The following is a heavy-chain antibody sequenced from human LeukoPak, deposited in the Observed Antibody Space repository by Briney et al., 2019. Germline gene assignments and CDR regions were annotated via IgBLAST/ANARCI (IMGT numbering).Heavy chain of an antibody. CDR2: IIPIFGTA. J-gene: IGHJ4*02. CDR1: GGTFSSYA. CDR3: IRVPPRTVSYAF. D-gene: IGHD1-26*01. V-gene: IGHV1-69*13. Sequence: GASVKVSCKASGGTFSSYAISWVRQAPGQGLEWMGGIIPIFGTANYAQKFQGRVTITADESTSTAYMELSSLRSEDTAIYYCIRVPPRTVSYAFWGQGTLVTVSS.